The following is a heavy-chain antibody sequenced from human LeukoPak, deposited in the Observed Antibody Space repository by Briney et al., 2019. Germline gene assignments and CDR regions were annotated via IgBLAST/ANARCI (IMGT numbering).Heavy chain of an antibody. CDR1: GFTFSSYG. J-gene: IGHJ6*03. V-gene: IGHV3-30*18. D-gene: IGHD2/OR15-2a*01. CDR2: ISYDGSSK. Sequence: GGSLRLSCAASGFTFSSYGIHWVRQAPGKGLEWVALISYDGSSKDYADSVKGRFTISRDNSKNTLYLQMNSLTVEDTAVYYCAKAADQYYYSYFYYMDVWGKGTTVTASS. CDR3: AKAADQYYYSYFYYMDV.